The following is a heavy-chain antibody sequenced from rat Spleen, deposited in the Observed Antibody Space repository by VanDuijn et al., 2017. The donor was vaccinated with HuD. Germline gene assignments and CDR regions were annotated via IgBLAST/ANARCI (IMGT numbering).Heavy chain of an antibody. Sequence: EVQLVESGGGLVRPGRSLKLSCAASGFTFSNYAMAWVRQAPTKGLEWVASITNSGGNTDYRDSVKGRFTISRDNAENTVYLQMNSLRSEDTATYYCAKGGSSYPFDYWGQGVMVTVSS. CDR1: GFTFSNYA. V-gene: IGHV5S13*01. CDR2: ITNSGGNT. J-gene: IGHJ2*01. D-gene: IGHD1-2*01. CDR3: AKGGSSYPFDY.